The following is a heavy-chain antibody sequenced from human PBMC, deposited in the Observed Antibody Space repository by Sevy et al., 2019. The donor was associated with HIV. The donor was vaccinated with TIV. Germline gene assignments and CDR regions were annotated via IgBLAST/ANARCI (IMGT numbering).Heavy chain of an antibody. CDR2: ISSGSTYT. V-gene: IGHV3-11*06. D-gene: IGHD3-10*01. J-gene: IGHJ4*02. Sequence: GGSLRLSCAVSGFTFSDYYMSWIRQAPGKGLEWVSDISSGSTYTKYADSVKGRFTISRDNSKNTLYLQMNSLRTEDTAVYYCARAQGVLLWFGEFPLWGQGTLVTVSS. CDR3: ARAQGVLLWFGEFPL. CDR1: GFTFSDYY.